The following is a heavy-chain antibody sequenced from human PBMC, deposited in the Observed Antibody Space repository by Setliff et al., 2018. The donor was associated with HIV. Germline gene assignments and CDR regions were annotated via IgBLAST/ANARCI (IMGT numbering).Heavy chain of an antibody. V-gene: IGHV1-18*04. CDR1: GYTFTTCG. D-gene: IGHD3-10*01. Sequence: PSVKVSCKASGYTFTTCGVNWVRQAPGQGLEWMGWINSYNGNTKFAQKFQGRVTMTTDTSTTTAFMELRSLKADDTGIYYCSRSGVPPYYYYGMDVWGQGTTVTVS. CDR2: INSYNGNT. CDR3: SRSGVPPYYYYGMDV. J-gene: IGHJ6*02.